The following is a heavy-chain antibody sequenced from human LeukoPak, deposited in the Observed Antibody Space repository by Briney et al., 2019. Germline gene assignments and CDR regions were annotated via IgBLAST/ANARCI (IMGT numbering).Heavy chain of an antibody. CDR3: AKGRAWIQLWLFDY. J-gene: IGHJ4*02. V-gene: IGHV3-23*01. CDR1: GFTFSSYD. D-gene: IGHD5-18*01. Sequence: PGGSLRLSCAASGFTFSSYDMSWVRQAPGKGLEWVSAISGSGGSTYYADSVKGRFTISRDNSKNTLYLQMNSLRAEDTAVYYCAKGRAWIQLWLFDYWGQGTLVTVSS. CDR2: ISGSGGST.